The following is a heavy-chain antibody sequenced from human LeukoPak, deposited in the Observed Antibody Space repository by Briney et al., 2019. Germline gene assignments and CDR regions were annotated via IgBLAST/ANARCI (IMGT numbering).Heavy chain of an antibody. V-gene: IGHV3-21*01. D-gene: IGHD3-10*01. J-gene: IGHJ4*01. CDR1: GFNFSEYS. CDR2: ISSASSYI. Sequence: GGSLRLSCAASGFNFSEYSMNWVRQAPGKGLEWVSSISSASSYIYYADSVKGRFTISRDNAKNSLYLQMNTLRAEDTAVYYCARLSAMLRGPEPIYYFDYWGQGTLVTVSS. CDR3: ARLSAMLRGPEPIYYFDY.